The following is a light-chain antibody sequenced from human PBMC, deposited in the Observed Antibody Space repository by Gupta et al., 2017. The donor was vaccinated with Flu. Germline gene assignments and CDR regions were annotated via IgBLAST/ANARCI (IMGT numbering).Light chain of an antibody. CDR1: QNIPNW. CDR2: KAS. Sequence: DIQMTQSPSTLSASVGDRVTITCRASQNIPNWLAWFQQKPGKAPKLLIYKASTLESGVPSRFSGSGSETEFTLTISSLQPDDFATYYCQQDYGYPYSFGQGTKLEIK. CDR3: QQDYGYPYS. J-gene: IGKJ2*01. V-gene: IGKV1-5*03.